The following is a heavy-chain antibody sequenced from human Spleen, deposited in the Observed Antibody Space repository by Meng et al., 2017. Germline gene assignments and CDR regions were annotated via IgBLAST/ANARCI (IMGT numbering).Heavy chain of an antibody. J-gene: IGHJ5*02. CDR3: VRSSAWVRTWFDP. Sequence: QPQLQESGPGLVKPSEALSLTCTVSGDYIGTGAYYWGWIRQAPGKGLEWIGSIGHSGFPYYTPSVRSRVTVSIDTSKNQFSPKLTAVTAAYTAVYFGVRSSAWVRTWFDPWGQGTLVTVSS. CDR1: GDYIGTGAYY. D-gene: IGHD3-22*01. V-gene: IGHV4-39*01. CDR2: IGHSGFP.